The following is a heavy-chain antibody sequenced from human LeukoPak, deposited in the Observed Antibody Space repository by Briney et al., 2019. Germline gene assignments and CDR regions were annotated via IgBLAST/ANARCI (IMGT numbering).Heavy chain of an antibody. J-gene: IGHJ4*02. Sequence: GGSLRLSCAASGFTVSNNYVSWVRQAPGKGLEGVSVIYSGGTIYYAGSVRGRFTISRDNSKNTLYLQMNSLRVEDTAVYYCATHPTNNCWGQGTLVTVSS. CDR1: GFTVSNNY. D-gene: IGHD2-8*01. V-gene: IGHV3-66*01. CDR3: ATHPTNNC. CDR2: IYSGGTI.